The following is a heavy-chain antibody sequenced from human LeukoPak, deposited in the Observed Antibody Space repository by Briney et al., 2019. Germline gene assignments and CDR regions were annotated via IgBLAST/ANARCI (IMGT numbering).Heavy chain of an antibody. CDR1: GFTFSNYA. CDR3: AKWGDYDVLTGYYVPDY. Sequence: PGASLRLSCAASGFTFSNYAMSCVRQAPGEGLEWVSAILGSGGSTYYADSVKGRFTVSRDNYKSTLYLQMNSLRAEDTALYYCAKWGDYDVLTGYYVPDYWGQGTLVTVSS. D-gene: IGHD3-9*01. V-gene: IGHV3-23*01. J-gene: IGHJ4*02. CDR2: ILGSGGST.